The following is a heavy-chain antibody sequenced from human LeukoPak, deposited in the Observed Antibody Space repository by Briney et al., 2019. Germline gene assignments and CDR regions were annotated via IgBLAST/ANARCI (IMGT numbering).Heavy chain of an antibody. CDR2: ISGSGGST. D-gene: IGHD6-13*01. CDR3: AKDLSGIAAAGTDSYY. Sequence: PGGSLRLSCAASGFTFSSYAMSGVRQAPGKGLEGVSAISGSGGSTYYADSVKGRFTISRDNSKNTLYLQMNSLRAEDTAVYCCAKDLSGIAAAGTDSYYWGQGTLVTVSS. J-gene: IGHJ4*02. CDR1: GFTFSSYA. V-gene: IGHV3-23*01.